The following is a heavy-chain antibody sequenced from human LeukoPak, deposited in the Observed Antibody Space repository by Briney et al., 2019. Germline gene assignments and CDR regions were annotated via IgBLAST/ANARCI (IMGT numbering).Heavy chain of an antibody. J-gene: IGHJ4*02. CDR1: GGSISSYY. CDR2: IYYSGST. D-gene: IGHD3-22*01. V-gene: IGHV4-59*08. Sequence: SETLSLTCTASGGSISSYYWSWIRQPPGKGLEWIGYIYYSGSTNYNPSLKSRVTISVDTSKNQFSLKLSSVTAADAAVYYCASTYDSSGYYYPKFDYWGQGTLVTVSS. CDR3: ASTYDSSGYYYPKFDY.